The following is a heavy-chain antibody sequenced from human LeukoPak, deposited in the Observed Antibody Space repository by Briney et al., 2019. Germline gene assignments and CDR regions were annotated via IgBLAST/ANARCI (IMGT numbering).Heavy chain of an antibody. J-gene: IGHJ5*02. D-gene: IGHD4-17*01. CDR2: INPNSGGT. Sequence: ASVKVSCKASGGTFSSYAISWVRQAPGQGLEWMGWINPNSGGTNYAQKFQGRVTMTRDTSISTAYMELSRLRSDDTAVYYCARADYGDYLATWFDPWGQGTLVTVSS. CDR1: GGTFSSYA. V-gene: IGHV1-2*02. CDR3: ARADYGDYLATWFDP.